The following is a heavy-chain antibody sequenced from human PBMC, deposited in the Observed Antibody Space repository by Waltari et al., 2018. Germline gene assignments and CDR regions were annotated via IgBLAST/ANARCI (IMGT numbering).Heavy chain of an antibody. V-gene: IGHV5-51*01. D-gene: IGHD2-15*01. Sequence: EVQLVQSGVEVKKPGESLKISCKGSGYRFTSYWIGWVRQMPGKGLVWMGIIYPGEFNIRYSPSFRGQVTISADKSISTAYLQWSSLRASDTAIYYCARLRVEARPEGFDIWGQGTMVTVSS. J-gene: IGHJ3*02. CDR3: ARLRVEARPEGFDI. CDR1: GYRFTSYW. CDR2: IYPGEFNI.